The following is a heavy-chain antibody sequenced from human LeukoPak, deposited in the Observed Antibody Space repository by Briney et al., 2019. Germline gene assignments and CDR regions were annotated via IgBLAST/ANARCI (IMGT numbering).Heavy chain of an antibody. J-gene: IGHJ4*02. V-gene: IGHV4-59*01. Sequence: SETLSLTCSVYGGSLSTYSWSWVRHSPGNRLEWIGYIYHGGTTNYNPSLKSRATISADTAKNQFSLRLRSVTAADTAIYYCARDTTVGSGMEHWGQGTLVSVSS. CDR1: GGSLSTYS. CDR3: ARDTTVGSGMEH. D-gene: IGHD3-10*01. CDR2: IYHGGTT.